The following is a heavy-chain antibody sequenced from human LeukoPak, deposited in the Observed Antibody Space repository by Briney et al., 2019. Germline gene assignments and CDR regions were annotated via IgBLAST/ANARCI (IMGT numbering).Heavy chain of an antibody. CDR1: GGTFSSYA. J-gene: IGHJ4*02. CDR3: ARDDNGGYYYGSGSYSTDY. D-gene: IGHD3-10*01. CDR2: IIPIFGTA. Sequence: ASVKVSCTASGGTFSSYAISWVRQAPGQGLEWMGGIIPIFGTANYAQKFQGRVTITADESTSTAYMELSSLRSEDTAVYYCARDDNGGYYYGSGSYSTDYWGQGTLVTVSS. V-gene: IGHV1-69*13.